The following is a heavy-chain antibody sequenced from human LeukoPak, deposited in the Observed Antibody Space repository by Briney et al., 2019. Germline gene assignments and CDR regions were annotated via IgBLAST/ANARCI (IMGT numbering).Heavy chain of an antibody. J-gene: IGHJ4*02. D-gene: IGHD5-18*01. V-gene: IGHV3-15*01. CDR3: TTLRIQLWLDY. Sequence: GGSLRLSCAASGFTFSNAWMSWVRQAPGKGLEWAGRIKSKTDGGTIDYAAPVKGRFTISRDDSKNTLYLQMNSLKTEDTAVYYCTTLRIQLWLDYWGQGTLVTVSS. CDR2: IKSKTDGGTI. CDR1: GFTFSNAW.